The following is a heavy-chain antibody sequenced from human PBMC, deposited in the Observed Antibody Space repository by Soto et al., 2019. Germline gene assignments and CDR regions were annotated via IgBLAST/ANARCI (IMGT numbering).Heavy chain of an antibody. V-gene: IGHV3-23*01. CDR2: ISGSGGST. CDR1: GFTFSSYA. CDR3: AKDLTMVRGPTSTNRFDP. Sequence: EVQLLESGGGLVQPGGSLRLSCAASGFTFSSYAMSWVRQAPGKGLEWGAAISGSGGSTYYADSVKGRFTISRDNSKNTLYLQMNSLRAEDTAVYYCAKDLTMVRGPTSTNRFDPWGQGTLVTVSS. J-gene: IGHJ5*02. D-gene: IGHD3-10*01.